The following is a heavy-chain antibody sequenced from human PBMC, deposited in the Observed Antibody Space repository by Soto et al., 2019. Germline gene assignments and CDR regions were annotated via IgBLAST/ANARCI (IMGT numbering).Heavy chain of an antibody. Sequence: EVELLESGGGLVQPEGSLRLSCAASGFTFSTYAMGWVRQAPGKGLEWVSVVSSGGGTHYADSVKGRFTVSRDNSKNTLSLQMNCLRADDTAVYYCAKRRGAGGHFDYWGQGALVTVSS. CDR3: AKRRGAGGHFDY. V-gene: IGHV3-23*01. D-gene: IGHD2-15*01. J-gene: IGHJ4*02. CDR1: GFTFSTYA. CDR2: VSSGGGT.